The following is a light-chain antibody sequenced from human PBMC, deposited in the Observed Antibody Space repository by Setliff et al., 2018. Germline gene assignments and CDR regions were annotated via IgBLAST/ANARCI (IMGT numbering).Light chain of an antibody. CDR2: DVS. CDR3: SSYTSSSTVV. Sequence: QSVLTQPASVSGSPGQSITISCTGTSSDIGGYKYVSWYQQHPGKAPKLMLNDVSNRPSGVSNRFSGSKSGNTASLTISGLQAEDEADYYCSSYTSSSTVVFGGGTRSPS. J-gene: IGLJ2*01. CDR1: SSDIGGYKY. V-gene: IGLV2-14*03.